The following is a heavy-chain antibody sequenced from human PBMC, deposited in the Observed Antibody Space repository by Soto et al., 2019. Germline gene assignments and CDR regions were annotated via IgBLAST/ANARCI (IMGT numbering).Heavy chain of an antibody. CDR3: ERKVPPVGGTIRQLVMAC. V-gene: IGHV1-69*13. Sequence: PSENVACNASGGTFSIYAISWMLQAPGQGLEWMGGIIPIFGTANYAQKFQGRVTITADESTSTAYMELSSLRSEDTAVYYYERKVPPVGGTIRQLVMACRGQG. CDR1: GGTFSIYA. CDR2: IIPIFGTA. D-gene: IGHD1-26*01. J-gene: IGHJ3*01.